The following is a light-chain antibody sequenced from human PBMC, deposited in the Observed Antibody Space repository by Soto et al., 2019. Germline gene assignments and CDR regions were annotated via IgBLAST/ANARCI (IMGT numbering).Light chain of an antibody. Sequence: DIQMTQSPSTLSGSVGDRVTITCRASQSITTFLAWYQQKPGKAPQILIYDASKLEPGVPSRLSGGGSGAEFTLTISSLQPDDFATYYCQQYNSYSTFGQGTKVDIK. CDR1: QSITTF. V-gene: IGKV1-5*01. CDR2: DAS. CDR3: QQYNSYST. J-gene: IGKJ1*01.